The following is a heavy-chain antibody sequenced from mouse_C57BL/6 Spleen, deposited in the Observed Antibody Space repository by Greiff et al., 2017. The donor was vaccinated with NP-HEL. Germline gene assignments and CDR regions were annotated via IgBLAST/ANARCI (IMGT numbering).Heavy chain of an antibody. CDR3: ARWTTVVATGYFDY. V-gene: IGHV1-53*01. J-gene: IGHJ2*01. Sequence: QVQLQQPGTELVKPGASVKLSCKASGYTFTSYWMHWVKQRPGQGLEWIGNINPSNGGTNYNEKFKSKATLTVDKSSSTAYMQLSSLTSEDSAVYDGARWTTVVATGYFDYGGQGTTLTGAS. CDR1: GYTFTSYW. D-gene: IGHD1-1*01. CDR2: INPSNGGT.